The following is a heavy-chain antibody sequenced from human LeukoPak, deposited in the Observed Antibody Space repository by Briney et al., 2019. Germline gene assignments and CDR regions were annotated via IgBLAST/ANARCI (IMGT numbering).Heavy chain of an antibody. Sequence: PSQTLSLTCTVSGVSISSGGYYWSWIRQHPGKGLEWIGYIYYSGSTYYNPSLKSRVTISVDTSKNQVSLKLSSVTAADTAMYYCAREMDAHPRTLAWGQGSLVTVSS. CDR2: IYYSGST. J-gene: IGHJ5*02. CDR3: AREMDAHPRTLA. D-gene: IGHD1-7*01. V-gene: IGHV4-31*03. CDR1: GVSISSGGYY.